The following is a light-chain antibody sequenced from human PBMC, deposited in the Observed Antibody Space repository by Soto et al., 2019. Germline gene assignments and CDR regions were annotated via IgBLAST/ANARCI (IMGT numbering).Light chain of an antibody. Sequence: DIQMTQYPSTLSASVGDRVTITCRASQSISSWLAWYQQKPGKAPKLLIYKASSLESGVPSRFSGSGSGTQFTLTNSSLQPDDFATYYCQQYNSYPWTFGQGTKVEIK. CDR3: QQYNSYPWT. CDR2: KAS. V-gene: IGKV1-5*03. J-gene: IGKJ1*01. CDR1: QSISSW.